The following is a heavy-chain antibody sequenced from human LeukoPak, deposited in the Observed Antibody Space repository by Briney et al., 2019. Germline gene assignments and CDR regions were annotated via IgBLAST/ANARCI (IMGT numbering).Heavy chain of an antibody. CDR2: INYSGST. D-gene: IGHD7-27*01. CDR3: ARAVTGDVLDY. Sequence: AETLCLTCAVSGFTFSNYYRSWIRQPPGKGLEWVGYINYSGSTIYNPSPMNRVSISVDTSKKQFSLKLISVPAADTTVYYCARAVTGDVLDYSGQGTLVTASS. J-gene: IGHJ4*02. CDR1: GFTFSNYY. V-gene: IGHV4-59*01.